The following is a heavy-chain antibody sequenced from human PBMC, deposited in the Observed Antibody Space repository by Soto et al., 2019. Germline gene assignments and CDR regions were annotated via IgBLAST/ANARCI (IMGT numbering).Heavy chain of an antibody. CDR1: SGSINSSNW. CDR3: ARVGRFCSGGSCSDRFDS. D-gene: IGHD2-15*01. CDR2: IYHSGTT. V-gene: IGHV4-4*02. J-gene: IGHJ4*02. Sequence: QVQLQESGPGLVKPSGTLSLTCAVSSGSINSSNWWSWVREPPGKGLEWIGEIYHSGTTNYSPSLRSRFTISVDKSKNQFPLKLSSVTAADMAVYFCARVGRFCSGGSCSDRFDSWGQGTLVTVSS.